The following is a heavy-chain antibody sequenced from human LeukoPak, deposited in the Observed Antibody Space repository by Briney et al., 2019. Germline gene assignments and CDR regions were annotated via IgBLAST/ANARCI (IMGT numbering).Heavy chain of an antibody. V-gene: IGHV4-59*01. CDR2: IHYSGST. Sequence: SETLSLTCTASGYSITSYYWNWIRQPPGKGLDWIGYIHYSGSTKYSPSLKSRVTISVDTSKNQFSLRLSSVAAADTAVYYCASFSDGYNFWFDPWGQGALVTVSS. D-gene: IGHD5-24*01. CDR1: GYSITSYY. J-gene: IGHJ5*01. CDR3: ASFSDGYNFWFDP.